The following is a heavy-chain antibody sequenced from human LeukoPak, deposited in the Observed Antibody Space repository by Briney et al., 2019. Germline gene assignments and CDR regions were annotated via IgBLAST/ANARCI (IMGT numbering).Heavy chain of an antibody. V-gene: IGHV4-34*01. CDR2: INHSGST. Sequence: SETLSLTCAVYGGSFSGYYWSWIRQPPGKGLEWIGEINHSGSTNYNPSLKSRVTISVDTSKNQFSLKLSSVTAADTAVYYCARYDYGGNLDYWGQGTLVTVSS. CDR1: GGSFSGYY. CDR3: ARYDYGGNLDY. J-gene: IGHJ4*02. D-gene: IGHD4-23*01.